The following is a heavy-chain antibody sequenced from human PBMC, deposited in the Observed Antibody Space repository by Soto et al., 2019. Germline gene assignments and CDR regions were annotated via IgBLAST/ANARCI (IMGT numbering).Heavy chain of an antibody. Sequence: EVQLVESGGMLVQPVGSRRLSCAASGLTLSTSSMNWVRQAPGKGLEWISYIRRHTSVTAYADSVKGRFTISRDSAKNSLYLQMESLRVEDTAVYYCGKVADSGYYTVDRWGQGTVVTVSS. CDR3: GKVADSGYYTVDR. CDR2: IRRHTSVT. V-gene: IGHV3-48*01. D-gene: IGHD3-22*01. CDR1: GLTLSTSS. J-gene: IGHJ5*02.